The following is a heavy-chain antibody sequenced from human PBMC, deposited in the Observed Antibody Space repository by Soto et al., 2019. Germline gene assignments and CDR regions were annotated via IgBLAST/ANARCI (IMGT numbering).Heavy chain of an antibody. D-gene: IGHD3-3*01. Sequence: SETLSLTCTVPGGVISKYYWSWIRQPPGKGLEWIGYIYDSGSTYYNPSLKSRVTISVDASKNQFSLNLSSVTAADTAVYYCAREDFWSGLNYWGQGTLVTVSS. V-gene: IGHV4-59*01. CDR3: AREDFWSGLNY. CDR2: IYDSGST. J-gene: IGHJ4*02. CDR1: GGVISKYY.